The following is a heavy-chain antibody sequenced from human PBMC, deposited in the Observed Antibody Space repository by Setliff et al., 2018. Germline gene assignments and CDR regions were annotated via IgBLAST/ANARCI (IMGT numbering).Heavy chain of an antibody. J-gene: IGHJ6*03. D-gene: IGHD6-6*01. Sequence: SETLSLTCTVSGGSISSYYWSWIRQPPGKGLEWIGYIYTSGSTYYNPSLKSRVTISVDTSKNQFSLKLSSVTAADTAVYYCARMAVRVASRPSSPLDYYYYMDLWGKGATVTVSS. CDR3: ARMAVRVASRPSSPLDYYYYMDL. CDR2: IYTSGST. V-gene: IGHV4-4*08. CDR1: GGSISSYY.